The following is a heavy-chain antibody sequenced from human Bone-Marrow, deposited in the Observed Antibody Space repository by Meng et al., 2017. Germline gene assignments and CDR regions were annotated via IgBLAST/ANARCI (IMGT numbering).Heavy chain of an antibody. CDR2: INPNSGGT. Sequence: ASVKVSCKASGYTFTGYYMHWVRQAPGQGLEWMGRINPNSGGTNYAQKFQGRVTMTRDTSISTAYMELSRLRSDDTAVYYCAREGYGGNSGTADIRGYFDYWGQGTLVTGAS. CDR3: AREGYGGNSGTADIRGYFDY. J-gene: IGHJ4*02. CDR1: GYTFTGYY. D-gene: IGHD4-23*01. V-gene: IGHV1-2*06.